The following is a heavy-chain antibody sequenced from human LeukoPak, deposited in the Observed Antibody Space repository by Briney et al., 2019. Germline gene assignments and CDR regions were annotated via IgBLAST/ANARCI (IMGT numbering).Heavy chain of an antibody. Sequence: GASVKVSCKASGYTFTSYAMHWVRQAPGQRLEWMGWINAGNGNTKYSQKFQGRVTITRDTSASTAYMELSSLRSEDTAVYYCAREMLASMWREDAFDIWGQGTMVTVSS. CDR3: AREMLASMWREDAFDI. D-gene: IGHD5-12*01. V-gene: IGHV1-3*01. CDR1: GYTFTSYA. J-gene: IGHJ3*02. CDR2: INAGNGNT.